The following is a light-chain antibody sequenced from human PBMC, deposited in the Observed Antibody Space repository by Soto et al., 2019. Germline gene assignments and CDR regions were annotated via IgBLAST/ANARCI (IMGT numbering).Light chain of an antibody. Sequence: EIVLTQSPGTLSLSPGERATLSCRASQSVSSSYLAWYQQKPGQAPRLLIYGASSRATGIPDRFSGSGSGTDFTLSISRLEPEDLAEYYCQHYDSSPYTFGQGTKLEIK. V-gene: IGKV3-20*01. J-gene: IGKJ2*01. CDR1: QSVSSSY. CDR2: GAS. CDR3: QHYDSSPYT.